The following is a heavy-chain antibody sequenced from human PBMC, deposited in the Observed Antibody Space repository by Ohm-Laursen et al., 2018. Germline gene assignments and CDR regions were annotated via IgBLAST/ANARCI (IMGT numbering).Heavy chain of an antibody. CDR1: GGSIDSYY. Sequence: GTLSLTCTVSGGSIDSYYWSWIRQPPGKGLEWIGYIYYTGSTNYNPSLKSRVTISLDTSKNQFSLRLSSVTAADTAVYYCARFRLVVTTIHPYYYYGMDVWGQGTTVTVSS. V-gene: IGHV4-59*08. J-gene: IGHJ6*02. D-gene: IGHD4-11*01. CDR2: IYYTGST. CDR3: ARFRLVVTTIHPYYYYGMDV.